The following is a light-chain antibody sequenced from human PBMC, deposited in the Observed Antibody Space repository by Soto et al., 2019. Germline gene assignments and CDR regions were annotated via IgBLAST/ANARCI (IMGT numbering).Light chain of an antibody. CDR1: QSISSN. J-gene: IGKJ1*01. CDR2: AAS. CDR3: QQSHSIPWT. Sequence: IQMTHSPSSLSASVGDRVTITCRASQSISSNLNWYQQKPGKAPKLLIYAASNLQSGVPSTFSGSGSGTDFTLTISSLQPEDFATYYCQQSHSIPWTFGQGTKVDIK. V-gene: IGKV1-39*01.